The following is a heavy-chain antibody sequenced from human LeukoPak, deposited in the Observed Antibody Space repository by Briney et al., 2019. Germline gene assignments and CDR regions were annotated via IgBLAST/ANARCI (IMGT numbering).Heavy chain of an antibody. D-gene: IGHD1-14*01. J-gene: IGHJ4*02. CDR3: AKESPYSAPRNYYFDY. CDR2: ISGSGDRT. Sequence: GESLRLSCAASGFTFSSYAMSWVRQAPGKGLEWVSAISGSGDRTYYADSVKGRFTISRDNSKNTVNLQMNSLRAEDTAVYYCAKESPYSAPRNYYFDYWGQGTLVTVSS. CDR1: GFTFSSYA. V-gene: IGHV3-23*01.